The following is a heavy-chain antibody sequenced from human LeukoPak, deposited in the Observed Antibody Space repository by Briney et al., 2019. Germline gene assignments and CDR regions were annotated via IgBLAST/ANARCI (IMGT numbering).Heavy chain of an antibody. CDR3: ARLALAPDAFDI. J-gene: IGHJ3*02. V-gene: IGHV4-34*01. Sequence: SETLSLTCAVYGGSFSGYYRSWIRQPPGKGLEWIGEINHSGSTNYNPSLKSRVTISVDTSKNQFSLKLSSVTAADTAVYYCARLALAPDAFDIWGQGTMVTVSS. CDR1: GGSFSGYY. CDR2: INHSGST. D-gene: IGHD5-12*01.